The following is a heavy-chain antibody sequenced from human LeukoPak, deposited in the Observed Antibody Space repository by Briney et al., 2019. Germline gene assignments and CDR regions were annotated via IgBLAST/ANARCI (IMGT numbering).Heavy chain of an antibody. Sequence: GGSLRLSCAASGFTFSSYGMHWVRQAPGKGLEWVAVIWYDGSNKYYADSVKGRFTISRDNSKNTLYLQMNSLRAEDTAVYYCARDEYSSSLDYWGQGTLVTVSS. CDR1: GFTFSSYG. V-gene: IGHV3-33*01. CDR3: ARDEYSSSLDY. D-gene: IGHD6-19*01. J-gene: IGHJ4*02. CDR2: IWYDGSNK.